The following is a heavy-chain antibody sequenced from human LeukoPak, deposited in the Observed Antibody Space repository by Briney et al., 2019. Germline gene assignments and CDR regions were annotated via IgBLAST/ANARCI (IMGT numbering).Heavy chain of an antibody. J-gene: IGHJ4*02. V-gene: IGHV1-2*02. CDR1: GYTFTGYY. D-gene: IGHD1-1*01. CDR2: INPNSGGT. Sequence: ASVKVSCKASGYTFTGYYMHWVRQAPGQGLEWMGWINPNSGGTNYAQKFQGRVTMTRDTSISTAYMELSRLRSDDTAVYYCARALRQPERRGYFDYWGQGTLVTVSS. CDR3: ARALRQPERRGYFDY.